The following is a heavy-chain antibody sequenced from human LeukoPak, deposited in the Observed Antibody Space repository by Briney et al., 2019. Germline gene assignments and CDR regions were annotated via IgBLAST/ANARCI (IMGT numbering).Heavy chain of an antibody. CDR3: AREIPSLTGYFDY. D-gene: IGHD3-10*01. J-gene: IGHJ4*02. CDR2: IYSGGST. Sequence: GGSLRLSCAASGFTVSSNYMSWVRQAPGKGLEWVSVIYSGGSTYYADSVKGRFTISRDNSKNTLYLQMNSLRAEDTAVYYCAREIPSLTGYFDYWGQGTLVTVSS. CDR1: GFTVSSNY. V-gene: IGHV3-66*01.